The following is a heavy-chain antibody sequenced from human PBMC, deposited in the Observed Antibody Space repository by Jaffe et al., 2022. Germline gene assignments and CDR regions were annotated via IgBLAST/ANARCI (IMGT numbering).Heavy chain of an antibody. Sequence: EVQLVESGGGLVQPGGSLRLSCAASGFTFSSYWMSWVRQAPGKGLEWVANIKQDGSEKYYVDSVKGRFTISRDNAKNSLYLQMNSLRAEDTAVYYCASNFWSGYYTGRGAFDIWGQGTMVTVSS. J-gene: IGHJ3*02. CDR2: IKQDGSEK. CDR1: GFTFSSYW. D-gene: IGHD3-3*01. V-gene: IGHV3-7*01. CDR3: ASNFWSGYYTGRGAFDI.